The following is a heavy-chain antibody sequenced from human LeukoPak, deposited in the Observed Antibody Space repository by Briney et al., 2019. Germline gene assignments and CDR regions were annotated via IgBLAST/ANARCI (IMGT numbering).Heavy chain of an antibody. D-gene: IGHD3-10*01. Sequence: QPGGSLRLSCAASGFTFSSYAMTWVRQAPGKGLEYVSAISSNGGSTYYADSVKGRFTISRDNSKNTLYLQMSSLRAEDTAVYYCVKGRITMVRGVFDYWGQGTLVTVPS. CDR2: ISSNGGST. V-gene: IGHV3-64D*09. CDR1: GFTFSSYA. CDR3: VKGRITMVRGVFDY. J-gene: IGHJ4*02.